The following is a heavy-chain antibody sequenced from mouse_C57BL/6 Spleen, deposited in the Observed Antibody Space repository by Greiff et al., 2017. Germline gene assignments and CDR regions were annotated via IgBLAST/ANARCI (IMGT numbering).Heavy chain of an antibody. V-gene: IGHV5-17*01. J-gene: IGHJ3*01. CDR3: ARRLGRSGSLAY. CDR1: GFTFSDYG. D-gene: IGHD4-1*01. Sequence: EVQVVESGGGLVKPGGSLKLSCAASGFTFSDYGMHWGRQAPEKGLEWVAYISSGSSTIYYADTVKGRFTISRDNAKNTLFLQMTSLRYEDTAIYYCARRLGRSGSLAYWGQGPLVTVSA. CDR2: ISSGSSTI.